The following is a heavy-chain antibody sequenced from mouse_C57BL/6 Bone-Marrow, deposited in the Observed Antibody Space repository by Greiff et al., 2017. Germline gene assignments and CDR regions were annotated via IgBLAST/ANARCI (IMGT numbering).Heavy chain of an antibody. CDR3: ARGWLPYYFDY. CDR2: INPSSGYT. J-gene: IGHJ2*01. D-gene: IGHD2-3*01. Sequence: QVQLKESGAELARPGASVKMSCKASGYTFTSYTMHWVKQRPGQGLEWIGYINPSSGYTKYNQKFKDKATLTADKSSSTAYMQLSSLTSEDSAVYYCARGWLPYYFDYWGQGTTLTVSS. CDR1: GYTFTSYT. V-gene: IGHV1-4*01.